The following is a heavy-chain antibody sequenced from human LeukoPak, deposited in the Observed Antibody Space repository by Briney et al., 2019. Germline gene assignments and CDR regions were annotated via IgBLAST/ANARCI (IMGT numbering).Heavy chain of an antibody. CDR1: AGSVSSGSYY. V-gene: IGHV4-61*01. CDR3: ARRYSGYDSFDAFDI. D-gene: IGHD5-12*01. J-gene: IGHJ3*02. Sequence: SETLSLTCTVSAGSVSSGSYYWSWIRQPPGKGLQRIGYIYYSGSTNYNPSLKSRVTISVDTSKNQFSLKLRSVTAADTAVYYCARRYSGYDSFDAFDIWGQGTMVTVSS. CDR2: IYYSGST.